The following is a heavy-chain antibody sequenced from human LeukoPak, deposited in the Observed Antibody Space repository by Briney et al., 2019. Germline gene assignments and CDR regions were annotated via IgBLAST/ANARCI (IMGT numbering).Heavy chain of an antibody. D-gene: IGHD3/OR15-3a*01. V-gene: IGHV3-23*01. CDR3: AKHFCTGLDCSLFDS. Sequence: GGSLRLSCAASGFTFSSYAMSWVRRAPGKGLEWVSAISGSGGSTYYADSVKGRFTISRDNSKNTLYLQMNSLRAEDTAVYYCAKHFCTGLDCSLFDSWGQGTLVTVSS. CDR2: ISGSGGST. CDR1: GFTFSSYA. J-gene: IGHJ4*02.